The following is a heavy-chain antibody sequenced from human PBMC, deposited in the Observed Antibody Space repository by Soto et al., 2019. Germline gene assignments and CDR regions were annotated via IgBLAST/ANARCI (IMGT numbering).Heavy chain of an antibody. J-gene: IGHJ6*02. CDR3: ARAEETYYYDSSGYYFSYPGPIDYYYGMDG. Sequence: GASVKVSCKASGYTFTSYYMHWVRQAPGQGLEWMGIINPSGGSTSYAQKFQGRVTMTRDTSTSTVYMELSSLRSEDTAVYYCARAEETYYYDSSGYYFSYPGPIDYYYGMDGWGQGTTVTVSS. D-gene: IGHD3-22*01. CDR1: GYTFTSYY. CDR2: INPSGGST. V-gene: IGHV1-46*01.